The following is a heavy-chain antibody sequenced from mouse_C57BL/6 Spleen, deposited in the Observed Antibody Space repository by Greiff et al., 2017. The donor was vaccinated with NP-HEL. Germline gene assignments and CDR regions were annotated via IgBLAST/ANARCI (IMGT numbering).Heavy chain of an antibody. CDR2: IDPANGTT. CDR3: ARRYGGGYDFDY. CDR1: GFNITNSY. V-gene: IGHV14-3*01. J-gene: IGHJ2*01. Sequence: EVQLQQSVAELVRPGASVKLSCTASGFNITNSYMHWVKQRPEQGLEWIGRIDPANGTTNYTPKFQGKATITADTSSNTAYLQLSSLTSEDTAVYYWARRYGGGYDFDYWGQGTTLTVSS. D-gene: IGHD1-1*01.